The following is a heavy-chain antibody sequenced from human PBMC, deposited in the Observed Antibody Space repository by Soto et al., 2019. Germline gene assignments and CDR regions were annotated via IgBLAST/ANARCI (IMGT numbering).Heavy chain of an antibody. CDR1: GFTFSNAW. CDR3: TTDDDVVVFDY. V-gene: IGHV3-15*01. J-gene: IGHJ4*02. CDR2: IKSKTDGGTT. Sequence: GGSLGLSCSASGFTFSNAWMSWVRQAPGKGLEWVGRIKSKTDGGTTDYAAPVKGRFTISRDDSKNTLYLQMNSLKTEDTAVYYCTTDDDVVVFDYWGQGTLVTVPQ. D-gene: IGHD2-15*01.